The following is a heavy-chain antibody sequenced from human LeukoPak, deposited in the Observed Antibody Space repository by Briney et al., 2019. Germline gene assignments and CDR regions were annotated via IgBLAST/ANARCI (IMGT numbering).Heavy chain of an antibody. CDR1: GFTLSDYY. CDR2: ISSSGSTI. Sequence: GGSLRLSCAASGFTLSDYYMSWIRQAPGKGLEWVAYISSSGSTIYYADSVKGRFTISRDNAKNSLYMQMSSLRAEDTAVYYCARENMVRGVIAYYYYYYMDVWGKGTTVTVSS. D-gene: IGHD3-10*01. J-gene: IGHJ6*03. V-gene: IGHV3-11*01. CDR3: ARENMVRGVIAYYYYYYMDV.